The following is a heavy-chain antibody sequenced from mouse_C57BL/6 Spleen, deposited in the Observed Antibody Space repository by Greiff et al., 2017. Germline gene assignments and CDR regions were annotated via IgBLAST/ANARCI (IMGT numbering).Heavy chain of an antibody. D-gene: IGHD2-4*01. Sequence: DVKLVESGGGLVKPGGSLKLSCAASGFTFSSYAMSWVRQTPEKRLEWVATISDGGSYTYYPDNVKGRFTISRDNAKNNLYLQMSHLKSEDTAMYYCARGGYDYDESYWYFDVWGTGTTVTVSS. CDR3: ARGGYDYDESYWYFDV. J-gene: IGHJ1*03. CDR1: GFTFSSYA. CDR2: ISDGGSYT. V-gene: IGHV5-4*03.